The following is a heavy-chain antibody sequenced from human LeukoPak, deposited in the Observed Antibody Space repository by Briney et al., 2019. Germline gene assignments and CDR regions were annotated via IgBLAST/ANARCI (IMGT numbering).Heavy chain of an antibody. D-gene: IGHD6-19*01. J-gene: IGHJ5*02. CDR2: TYYRSKWYT. CDR3: AREGVAGDNWFDP. Sequence: SQTLSLTCAIPGDSVSSNSASWNWIRQSPSRGLEWLGRTYYRSKWYTDYAVSVKSRITINPDTSKNQFSLQLNSVSPEDTAMYWCAREGVAGDNWFDPWGQGTLVTVSS. V-gene: IGHV6-1*01. CDR1: GDSVSSNSAS.